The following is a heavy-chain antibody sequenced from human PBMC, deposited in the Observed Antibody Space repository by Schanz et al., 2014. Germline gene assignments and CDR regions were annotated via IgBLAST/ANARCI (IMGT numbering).Heavy chain of an antibody. J-gene: IGHJ2*01. D-gene: IGHD5-18*01. CDR2: LWHDGSKK. Sequence: VQLVESGGGVVQPGRSLRLSCAASGFMFSSYGMHWVRQAPGKGLEWVAILWHDGSKKYYADSVKGRFTISRDNSKNTLFLQMSSLRVDDMAVYYCGRAGTGMAGWYFELWGRGTLVTVSS. CDR3: GRAGTGMAGWYFEL. V-gene: IGHV3-33*08. CDR1: GFMFSSYG.